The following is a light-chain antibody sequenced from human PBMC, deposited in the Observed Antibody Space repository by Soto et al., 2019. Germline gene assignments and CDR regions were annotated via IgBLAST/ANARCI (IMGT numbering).Light chain of an antibody. CDR2: GAS. V-gene: IGKV3-15*01. CDR3: QQYNNLIT. J-gene: IGKJ5*01. CDR1: QSVSSN. Sequence: EIVMTQSPATLSVSPGERATLSCRASQSVSSNLAWYQQKPGQAPRLLIYGASTRATGIPARFSGSGSGTDFTLTISSLHSKYFAVYYCQQYNNLITFGQGTRLEIK.